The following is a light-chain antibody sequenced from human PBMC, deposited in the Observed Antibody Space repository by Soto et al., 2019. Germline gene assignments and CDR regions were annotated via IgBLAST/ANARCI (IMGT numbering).Light chain of an antibody. CDR1: SSDVGGYNY. V-gene: IGLV2-14*03. CDR3: SSYTSSSTLVV. CDR2: DVS. J-gene: IGLJ1*01. Sequence: QSALPQPASVSGAPGQSITISCTGTSSDVGGYNYVSWYQHHPGHAPKLMIYDVSNRPSGVSNRFSGSKSGNTASLTISGLQAEDEADYYCSSYTSSSTLVVLGTGTKLTVL.